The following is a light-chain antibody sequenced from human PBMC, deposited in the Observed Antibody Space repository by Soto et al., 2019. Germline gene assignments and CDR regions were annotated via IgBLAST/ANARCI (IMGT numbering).Light chain of an antibody. J-gene: IGKJ5*01. CDR1: QGISTC. Sequence: DIQMPQSPSSLSASVGDRVSITCRASQGISTCLAWYQQKPGQVPKSLIYGASNLQFGVPSRFSGSGSGTDFTLTVSSLQPKDFATYFGQQYDSYPITFGQGRRLEIK. CDR2: GAS. V-gene: IGKV1D-16*01. CDR3: QQYDSYPIT.